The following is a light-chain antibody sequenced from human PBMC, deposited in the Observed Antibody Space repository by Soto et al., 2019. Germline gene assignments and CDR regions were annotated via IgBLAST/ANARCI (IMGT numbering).Light chain of an antibody. CDR1: QSVRNY. CDR3: QQRSKMPLT. J-gene: IGKJ1*01. Sequence: EIVLTDSPATLSWSPGERATRACSASQSVRNYLAWYQQKPGQAPRLLIYDASNRATGIPARFSGTGSGTDFTLTISSLEPEDFAIYYCQQRSKMPLTFGHGTKVDIK. CDR2: DAS. V-gene: IGKV3-11*01.